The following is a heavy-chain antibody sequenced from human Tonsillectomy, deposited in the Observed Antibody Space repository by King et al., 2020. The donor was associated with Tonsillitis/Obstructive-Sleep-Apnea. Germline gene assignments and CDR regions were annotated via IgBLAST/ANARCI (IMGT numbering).Heavy chain of an antibody. CDR3: ARDMGLEAGGDACDI. D-gene: IGHD3-16*01. V-gene: IGHV4-59*01. CDR1: GGSISSYY. Sequence: QLQESGPGLVKPSETLSLTCTVSGGSISSYYWSWIRQPPGKGLEWIGYIYYSGSTNYNPSLKSRVSISVDTSKNQFSLKLSSVTAADTAVYYCARDMGLEAGGDACDIWGHGTMVTVSS. CDR2: IYYSGST. J-gene: IGHJ3*02.